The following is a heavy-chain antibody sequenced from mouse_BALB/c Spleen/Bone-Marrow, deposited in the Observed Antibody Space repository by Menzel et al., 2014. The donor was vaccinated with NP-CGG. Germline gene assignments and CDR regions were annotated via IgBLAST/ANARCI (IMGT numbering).Heavy chain of an antibody. CDR3: ANWGYYAMDY. D-gene: IGHD4-1*01. CDR1: GYTFTDYE. V-gene: IGHV1-15*01. J-gene: IGHJ4*01. Sequence: VKLMESGAELVRPGASVTLSCKASGYTFTDYEMHWVKQTPVRGLEWIGTLDPETGGTAYNQKFKDMATLTADKSSTTVYMELRSLTSEDSAVYYCANWGYYAMDYWGQGISVTVSS. CDR2: LDPETGGT.